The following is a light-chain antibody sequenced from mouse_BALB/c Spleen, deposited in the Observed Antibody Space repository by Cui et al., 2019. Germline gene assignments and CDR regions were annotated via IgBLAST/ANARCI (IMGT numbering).Light chain of an antibody. Sequence: NIVLTQSPASLAVSPGQRATISCRASESVDSDGNSFMHWYQQKPGQPPKLLIYLASNLEAGVPARCSGSGSRTDFNLTIDPVEADDAATYYCQQNNEDPYTFGGGTKLEIK. CDR2: LAS. V-gene: IGKV3-10*01. CDR1: ESVDSDGNSF. CDR3: QQNNEDPYT. J-gene: IGKJ2*01.